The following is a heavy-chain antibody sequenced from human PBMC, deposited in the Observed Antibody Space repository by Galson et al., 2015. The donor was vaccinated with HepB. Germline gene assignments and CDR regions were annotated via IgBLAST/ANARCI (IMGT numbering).Heavy chain of an antibody. CDR2: IRSKAYGGTT. Sequence: SLRLSCAASGFTFGDYAMSWVRQAPGKGLEWVGFIRSKAYGGTTEYAASVKGRFTISRDDSKSIAYLQMNSLKTEDTAVYYCTGAAAELDPWGQGTLVTVSS. J-gene: IGHJ5*02. CDR3: TGAAAELDP. V-gene: IGHV3-49*04. CDR1: GFTFGDYA. D-gene: IGHD6-13*01.